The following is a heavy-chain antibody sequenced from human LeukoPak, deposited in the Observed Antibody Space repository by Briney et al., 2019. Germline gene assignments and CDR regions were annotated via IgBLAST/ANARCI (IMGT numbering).Heavy chain of an antibody. J-gene: IGHJ6*02. D-gene: IGHD6-19*01. V-gene: IGHV1-24*01. CDR1: GYTLTELS. Sequence: ASVKVSCKVSGYTLTELSMHWVRQAPGKGLEWMGGFDPEDGETIYAQKFQGRVTMTEDTSTDTAYMELSSLRSEDTAVYYCATGRGIAVADYYYYGMDYWGQGTMVTVSS. CDR3: ATGRGIAVADYYYYGMDY. CDR2: FDPEDGET.